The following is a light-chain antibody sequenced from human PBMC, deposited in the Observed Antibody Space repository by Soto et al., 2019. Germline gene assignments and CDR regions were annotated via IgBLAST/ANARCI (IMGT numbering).Light chain of an antibody. CDR3: QQYYSWPLT. V-gene: IGKV3-11*01. Sequence: EIVLTQSPATLSLSPGERATLSCRASQRISRSLAWYQHKPGQAPRLLIFDTSNRATGIPARFSGSGSGTDFTLTISSLQSEDFAVYYCQQYYSWPLTFGGGTKVEI. CDR1: QRISRS. CDR2: DTS. J-gene: IGKJ4*01.